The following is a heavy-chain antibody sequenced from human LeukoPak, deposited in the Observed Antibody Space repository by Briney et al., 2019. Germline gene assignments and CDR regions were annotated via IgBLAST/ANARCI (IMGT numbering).Heavy chain of an antibody. V-gene: IGHV1-2*02. Sequence: ASVKVSCKASGYTFTGYYMHWVRQAPGQGLEWMGWINPNSGGTNFAQKFQGRITMTRDTSISTAYMDLSRLRSDDTAVYYCARDAGYNKYYFDPWGQGTLVTISS. J-gene: IGHJ5*02. CDR1: GYTFTGYY. D-gene: IGHD5-24*01. CDR3: ARDAGYNKYYFDP. CDR2: INPNSGGT.